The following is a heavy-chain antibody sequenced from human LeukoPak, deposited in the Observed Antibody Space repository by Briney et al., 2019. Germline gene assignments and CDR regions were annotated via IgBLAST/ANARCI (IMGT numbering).Heavy chain of an antibody. CDR2: ISGFGGNT. V-gene: IGHV3-23*01. CDR3: ARDQEGSGAYPHFHS. D-gene: IGHD3-10*01. J-gene: IGHJ4*02. Sequence: GGSLRLSCAASGFTFKSYAMSWSRQAPGKGLEWVSGISGFGGNTFYPASARGRFTISRDNSKNTLYLQMNSLRRADSAVYYCARDQEGSGAYPHFHSWGQGTLVTVSS. CDR1: GFTFKSYA.